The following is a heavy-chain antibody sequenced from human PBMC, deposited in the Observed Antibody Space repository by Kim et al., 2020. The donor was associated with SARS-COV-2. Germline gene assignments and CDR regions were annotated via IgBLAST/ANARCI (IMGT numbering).Heavy chain of an antibody. V-gene: IGHV3-21*01. Sequence: GGSLRLSCAASGFTFSSYSMNWVRQAPGKGLEWVSSISSSSSYIYYADSVKGRFTISRDNAKNSLYLQMNSLRAEDTAVYYCARDLSSGSRYYYYGMDVWGQGTTVTVSS. CDR1: GFTFSSYS. J-gene: IGHJ6*02. D-gene: IGHD3-22*01. CDR3: ARDLSSGSRYYYYGMDV. CDR2: ISSSSSYI.